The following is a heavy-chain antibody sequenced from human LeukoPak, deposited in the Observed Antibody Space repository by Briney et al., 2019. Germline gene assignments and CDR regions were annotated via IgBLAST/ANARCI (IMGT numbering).Heavy chain of an antibody. CDR1: GFTFSDYY. D-gene: IGHD4-17*01. J-gene: IGHJ4*02. V-gene: IGHV3-11*01. CDR2: ISSSGSTI. Sequence: GGSLRLSCAASGFTFSDYYMSWIRQAPGKGLEWVSYISSSGSTIYYADSVKGRFTISRDNAKSSLYLQMNSLRAEDTAVYYCARDVSVTSPSFDYWGQGTLVTVSS. CDR3: ARDVSVTSPSFDY.